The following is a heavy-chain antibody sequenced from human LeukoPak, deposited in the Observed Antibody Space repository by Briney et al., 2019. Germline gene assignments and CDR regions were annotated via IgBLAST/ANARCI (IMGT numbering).Heavy chain of an antibody. Sequence: GGSLRLSCAASGFTFSSYAMSWVRQAPGKGLEWVSSISSSSSYIYYADSVKGRFTISRDNAKNSLYLQMNSLRAEDTAVYYCARDLCSGGSCYSFFDYWGQGTLVTVSS. V-gene: IGHV3-21*01. D-gene: IGHD2-15*01. CDR3: ARDLCSGGSCYSFFDY. CDR2: ISSSSSYI. J-gene: IGHJ4*02. CDR1: GFTFSSYA.